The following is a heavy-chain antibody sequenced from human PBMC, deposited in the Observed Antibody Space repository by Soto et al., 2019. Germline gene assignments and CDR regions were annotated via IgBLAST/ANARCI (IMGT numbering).Heavy chain of an antibody. V-gene: IGHV1-69*01. J-gene: IGHJ4*02. CDR1: GGSLVTFA. D-gene: IGHD2-15*01. Sequence: QVQLVQSGAEVKKPGSSVKVSCTTSGGSLVTFALSWVRQAPGQGLEWMGGIIPFFGTTNYAQRFQGRLTITTDGSTGTTYMELSSLRSEDTALYYCAREACNTTACYTNEIDSWGQGTLVTVSS. CDR2: IIPFFGTT. CDR3: AREACNTTACYTNEIDS.